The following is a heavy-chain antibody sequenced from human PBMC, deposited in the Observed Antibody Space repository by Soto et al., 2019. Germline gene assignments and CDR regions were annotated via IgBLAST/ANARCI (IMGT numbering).Heavy chain of an antibody. CDR2: INQDGSEI. V-gene: IGHV3-7*03. CDR3: ARDWSYSGFEDF. D-gene: IGHD5-12*01. Sequence: GGSLRLSCEVSGFTFSFYWMSWVRQAPGKGLEWVANINQDGSEINFVDSVKGRFTISSDNAKNLLYLQMNSLRVEDTAVYYCARDWSYSGFEDFWGQGTQVTVS. CDR1: GFTFSFYW. J-gene: IGHJ4*02.